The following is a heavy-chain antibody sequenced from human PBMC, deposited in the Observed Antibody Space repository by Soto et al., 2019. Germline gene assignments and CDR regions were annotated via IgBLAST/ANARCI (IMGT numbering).Heavy chain of an antibody. CDR1: GYTFTSYG. V-gene: IGHV1-18*04. Sequence: ASVKVSCKASGYTFTSYGISWVRQAPGQGLEWMGWISAYNGNTNYAQKLQGRVTMTTDTSTSTAYMELRSLRSDDTAVYYCARGRLRXFDWLLPGRYYYYGMDVWGQGTTVTVSS. D-gene: IGHD3-9*01. J-gene: IGHJ6*02. CDR2: ISAYNGNT. CDR3: ARGRLRXFDWLLPGRYYYYGMDV.